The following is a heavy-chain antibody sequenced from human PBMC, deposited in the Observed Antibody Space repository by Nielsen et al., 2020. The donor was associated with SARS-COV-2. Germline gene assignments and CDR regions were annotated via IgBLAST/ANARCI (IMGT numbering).Heavy chain of an antibody. Sequence: SETLSLTCTVSGGSISSSSYYWGWIRQPPGKGLEWIGSIYYSGSTYYNPSLKSRVTISVDTSKNQFSLKLSSVTAADTAVYYCARGAHYYGSGSYLNNWFDPWGQGTLVTVSS. CDR1: GGSISSSSYY. D-gene: IGHD3-10*01. V-gene: IGHV4-39*01. CDR2: IYYSGST. J-gene: IGHJ5*02. CDR3: ARGAHYYGSGSYLNNWFDP.